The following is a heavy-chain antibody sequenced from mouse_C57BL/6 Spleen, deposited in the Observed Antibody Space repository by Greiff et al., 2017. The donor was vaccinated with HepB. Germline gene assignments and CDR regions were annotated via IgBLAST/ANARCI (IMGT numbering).Heavy chain of an antibody. Sequence: EVQRVESGGGLVKPGGSLKLSCAASGFTFSSYAMSWVRQTPEKRLEWVATISDGGSYTYYPDNVKGRCTISRDNAKNNLYLQMSHLKSEDTAMYYCAGDSYGSSFAYWGQGTLVTVSA. CDR2: ISDGGSYT. CDR1: GFTFSSYA. V-gene: IGHV5-4*01. D-gene: IGHD1-1*01. J-gene: IGHJ3*01. CDR3: AGDSYGSSFAY.